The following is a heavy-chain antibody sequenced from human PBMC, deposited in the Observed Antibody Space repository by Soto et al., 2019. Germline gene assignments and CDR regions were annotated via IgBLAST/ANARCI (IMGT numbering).Heavy chain of an antibody. CDR3: AKARMQQLVLTYYFDY. CDR2: ISGSGGST. V-gene: IGHV3-23*01. CDR1: GFTFSSYA. J-gene: IGHJ4*02. D-gene: IGHD6-6*01. Sequence: GGSLRLSCAASGFTFSSYAMSWVRQAPGKGLEWVSAISGSGGSTYYADSVKGRFTISRDNSKNTLYLQMNSLRAEDTAVYYCAKARMQQLVLTYYFDYWGQGTLVTVSS.